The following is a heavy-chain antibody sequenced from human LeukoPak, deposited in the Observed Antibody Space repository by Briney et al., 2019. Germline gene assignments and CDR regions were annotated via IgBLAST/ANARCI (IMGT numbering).Heavy chain of an antibody. D-gene: IGHD2-15*01. Sequence: GGSLRLSCVASGFPFSSYWMTWVRQAPGKGLEWVANIKQDGSKKSYVDSVKGRFTISRDNAKNSLYLQMNSLRAEDTALYYCAKDISAATPWYYFDYWGQGTLVTVSS. J-gene: IGHJ4*02. CDR1: GFPFSSYW. V-gene: IGHV3-7*03. CDR3: AKDISAATPWYYFDY. CDR2: IKQDGSKK.